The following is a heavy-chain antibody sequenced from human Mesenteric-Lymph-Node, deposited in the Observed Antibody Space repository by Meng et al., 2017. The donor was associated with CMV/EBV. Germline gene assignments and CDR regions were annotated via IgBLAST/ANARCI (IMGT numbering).Heavy chain of an antibody. CDR2: ISWNSGSI. V-gene: IGHV3-9*01. CDR3: AKDRGWGTTDSYFDY. D-gene: IGHD3-16*01. J-gene: IGHJ4*02. Sequence: GGSLRLSCAASGFTFDDYAMHWVRQAPGKGLEWVSGISWNSGSIGYADSVKGRFTISRDNAKNSLYLQMNSLRAEDTALYYCAKDRGWGTTDSYFDYWGQGTLDTVSS. CDR1: GFTFDDYA.